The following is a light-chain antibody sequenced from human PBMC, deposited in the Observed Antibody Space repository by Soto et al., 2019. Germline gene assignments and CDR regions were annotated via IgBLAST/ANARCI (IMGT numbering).Light chain of an antibody. V-gene: IGKV4-1*01. CDR2: WAS. CDR1: QSVFYSSNNKNY. J-gene: IGKJ3*01. Sequence: DIVMTQSPDSLAVSLGERATINCKSSQSVFYSSNNKNYLAWYQQKPGRPPRLLIYWASTRESGVPDRFSGSGSGTDFTLTINSLQAEDVAVYYCQQYNNWPPWAFFGPGTKVDIK. CDR3: QQYNNWPPWAF.